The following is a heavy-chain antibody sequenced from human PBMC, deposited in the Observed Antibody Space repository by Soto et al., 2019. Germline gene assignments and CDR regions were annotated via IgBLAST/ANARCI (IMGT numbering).Heavy chain of an antibody. CDR1: GGSFSGYY. J-gene: IGHJ4*02. D-gene: IGHD3-9*01. V-gene: IGHV4-34*01. CDR3: AGLRGVRYFVAAGVFYY. CDR2: INHSGST. Sequence: SETLSLTCAVYGGSFSGYYWSWIRQPPGKGLEWIGEINHSGSTNYNPSLKSRVTISVDTSKNQFSLKLSSVTAADTAVYYCAGLRGVRYFVAAGVFYYRGQGTLVTGSS.